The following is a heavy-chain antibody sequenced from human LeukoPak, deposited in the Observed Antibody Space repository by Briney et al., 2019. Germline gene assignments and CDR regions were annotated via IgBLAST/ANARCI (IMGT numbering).Heavy chain of an antibody. D-gene: IGHD2-21*02. V-gene: IGHV4-30-4*01. Sequence: SQTLSLTCTVSGGSISSGDYYWSWIRQPPGKGLEWIGYSYYSGSTYYNPSLKSRVTISVDTSKDQFSLKLSSVTAADTAVYYCASTAVDHNWFDPWGQGTLVAVSS. J-gene: IGHJ5*02. CDR1: GGSISSGDYY. CDR2: SYYSGST. CDR3: ASTAVDHNWFDP.